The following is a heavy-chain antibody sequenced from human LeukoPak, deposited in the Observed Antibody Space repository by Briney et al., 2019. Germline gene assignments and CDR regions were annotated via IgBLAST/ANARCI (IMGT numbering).Heavy chain of an antibody. V-gene: IGHV3-23*01. Sequence: GGSLRLSCAASGFTFSSYAMSWVRQAPGKGLEWVSAISGSGGSTYYADSVKGRFTISRDNSKNTLYMQMNSLRAEDTAVYYCAKDFYDNSGSRYDYWGQGTLVTVSS. D-gene: IGHD3-22*01. CDR3: AKDFYDNSGSRYDY. CDR2: ISGSGGST. CDR1: GFTFSSYA. J-gene: IGHJ4*02.